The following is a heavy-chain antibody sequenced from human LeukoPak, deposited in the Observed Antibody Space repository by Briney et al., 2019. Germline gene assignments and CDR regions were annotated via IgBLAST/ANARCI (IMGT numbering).Heavy chain of an antibody. V-gene: IGHV3-21*06. CDR3: VRDVGAVRGEVYFDY. D-gene: IGHD3-10*01. CDR1: GFTFSTFA. CDR2: ITGSGPYM. Sequence: PGGSLRLSCAASGFTFSTFAMHWVRRSPGKGLEWVSSITGSGPYMLYADSVKHRFTISRDNTKNLLYLEMNSLRAEDTAMYFCVRDVGAVRGEVYFDYWGQGTLVTVSS. J-gene: IGHJ4*02.